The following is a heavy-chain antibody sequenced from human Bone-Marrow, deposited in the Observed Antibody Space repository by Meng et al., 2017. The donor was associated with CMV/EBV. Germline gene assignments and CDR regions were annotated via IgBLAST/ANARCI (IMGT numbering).Heavy chain of an antibody. CDR2: IRYDGSNK. CDR3: AKDHRMTNYGMDV. D-gene: IGHD2-8*01. J-gene: IGHJ6*02. Sequence: GGSLRLSCAASGFTFSSYGMHWVRQAPGKGLEWVAFIRYDGSNKYYADSVEGRFTISRDNSKNTLYLQMNSLRAEDTAVYYCAKDHRMTNYGMDVWGQGNTVPVSS. CDR1: GFTFSSYG. V-gene: IGHV3-30*02.